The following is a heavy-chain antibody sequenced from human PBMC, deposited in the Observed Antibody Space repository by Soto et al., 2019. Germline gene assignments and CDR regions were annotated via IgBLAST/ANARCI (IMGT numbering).Heavy chain of an antibody. CDR3: ARAYYFGSGTSYTLYY. D-gene: IGHD3-10*01. V-gene: IGHV3-30*03. Sequence: GGSLRLPCAASGFTFSNYGIHWVRQAPGKGRGWVAAISDDGVSKYYADSVQGRFTISRDNSESAVFLQMNSLRPDDTALYFCARAYYFGSGTSYTLYYWGQGTQVTVSS. CDR2: ISDDGVSK. CDR1: GFTFSNYG. J-gene: IGHJ4*02.